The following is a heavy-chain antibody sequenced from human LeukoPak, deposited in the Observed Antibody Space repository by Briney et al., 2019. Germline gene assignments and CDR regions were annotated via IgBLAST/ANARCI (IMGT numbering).Heavy chain of an antibody. D-gene: IGHD3-10*01. J-gene: IGHJ5*02. Sequence: GGSLRLSCAASGFTFSSYGLSWVRQTPGKGLEWVSTISGSGDSTYYADSVKGRFTISRDNVKNTLYLQMNGLRAEDTAVYYCARDGLDGEDYPGWFDPWGQGTLVTVSS. CDR1: GFTFSSYG. CDR2: ISGSGDST. V-gene: IGHV3-23*01. CDR3: ARDGLDGEDYPGWFDP.